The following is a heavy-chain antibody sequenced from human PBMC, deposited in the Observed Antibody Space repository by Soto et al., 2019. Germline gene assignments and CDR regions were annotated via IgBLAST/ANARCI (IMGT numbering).Heavy chain of an antibody. CDR2: INPKAGDA. Sequence: ASVKVSCKTSGYTFTGYYLNWVRQAPGRGLEWVGWINPKAGDANNAQKFQGRVTMTTDTSISTGYMELSGLKSDDTAVYYCVTGDHLVRWGQGTRVTVS. J-gene: IGHJ4*02. CDR1: GYTFTGYY. V-gene: IGHV1-2*02. D-gene: IGHD6-6*01. CDR3: VTGDHLVR.